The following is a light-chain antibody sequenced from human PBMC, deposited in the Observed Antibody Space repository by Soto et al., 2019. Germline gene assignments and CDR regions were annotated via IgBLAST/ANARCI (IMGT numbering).Light chain of an antibody. CDR3: NSFRVSHLYV. CDR2: EVT. V-gene: IGLV2-14*01. CDR1: SSDIGGYNA. Sequence: QSALPQPAPVSGSPGQTITISCTGTSSDIGGYNAVSWYQHHPGKAPKLIIYEVTHRPSGVSDRFSASKSGNTASLTISGLQAEDEADYYCNSFRVSHLYVFGTGTKVTVL. J-gene: IGLJ1*01.